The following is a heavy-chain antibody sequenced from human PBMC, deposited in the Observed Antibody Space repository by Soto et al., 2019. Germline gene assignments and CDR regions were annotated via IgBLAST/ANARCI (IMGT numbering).Heavy chain of an antibody. CDR2: ISYDGSNK. J-gene: IGHJ6*02. CDR3: AKDRDVGQYGMDV. D-gene: IGHD2-15*01. V-gene: IGHV3-30*18. Sequence: PGGSLRLSCAASGFTFSSYGMHWVRQAPGKGLEWVAVISYDGSNKYYADSVKGRFTISRDNSKNTLYLQMNSLRAEDTAVYYCAKDRDVGQYGMDVWGQGTTVTVSS. CDR1: GFTFSSYG.